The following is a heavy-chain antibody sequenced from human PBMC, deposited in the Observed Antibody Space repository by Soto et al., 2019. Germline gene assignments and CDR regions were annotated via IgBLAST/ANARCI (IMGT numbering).Heavy chain of an antibody. J-gene: IGHJ5*02. D-gene: IGHD6-13*01. CDR1: GFTFSSYA. CDR2: ISGSGGST. Sequence: GGSLRLSCAASGFTFSSYAMSWVRQAPGKGLEWVSAISGSGGSTYYADSVKGRFTISRDNSKNTLYLQMNSLRAEDTAVYYCAKDRGWAAAAQGWFEPWGQGTLVTSPQ. V-gene: IGHV3-23*01. CDR3: AKDRGWAAAAQGWFEP.